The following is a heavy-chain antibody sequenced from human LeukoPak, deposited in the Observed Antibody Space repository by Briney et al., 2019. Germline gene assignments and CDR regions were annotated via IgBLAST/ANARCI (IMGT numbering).Heavy chain of an antibody. Sequence: GRSLRLSCAASGFTFSSYAMHWVRRAPGKGLEWVAVISYDGSNKYYADSVKGRFTISRDNSKNTLYLQMNSLRAEDTAVYYCASPASAYCGGDCYLDYWGQGTLVTVSS. V-gene: IGHV3-30*04. D-gene: IGHD2-21*02. J-gene: IGHJ4*02. CDR1: GFTFSSYA. CDR2: ISYDGSNK. CDR3: ASPASAYCGGDCYLDY.